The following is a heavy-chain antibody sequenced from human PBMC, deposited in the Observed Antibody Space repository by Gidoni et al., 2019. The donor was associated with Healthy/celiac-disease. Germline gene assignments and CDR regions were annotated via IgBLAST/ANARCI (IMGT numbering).Heavy chain of an antibody. V-gene: IGHV3-30-3*01. Sequence: QMQLVESGGGVVQPGRYLRLSCAASGFTFSSYAMHWVRQAPGKGLEWVTVISFDGNNKYYADSVKGRFTISRDNSKNTLYLQVNSLRAEDTAMYYCVSSDYGDYGRSNWYFDLWGRGTLVTVSS. CDR1: GFTFSSYA. CDR2: ISFDGNNK. J-gene: IGHJ2*01. CDR3: VSSDYGDYGRSNWYFDL. D-gene: IGHD4-17*01.